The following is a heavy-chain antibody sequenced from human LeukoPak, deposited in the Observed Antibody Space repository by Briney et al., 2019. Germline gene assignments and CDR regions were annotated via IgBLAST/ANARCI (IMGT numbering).Heavy chain of an antibody. Sequence: PGGSLRLSCAASGFTLSTYWMTWVRQAPGKGLECVAKIKQDGSEQYYVDSVKGRFTISRDNAKNSLYLQMNSLRAEDTAVYYCARSGYCSSTSCYDAFDIWGQGTMVTVSS. V-gene: IGHV3-7*01. CDR1: GFTLSTYW. D-gene: IGHD2-2*01. J-gene: IGHJ3*02. CDR2: IKQDGSEQ. CDR3: ARSGYCSSTSCYDAFDI.